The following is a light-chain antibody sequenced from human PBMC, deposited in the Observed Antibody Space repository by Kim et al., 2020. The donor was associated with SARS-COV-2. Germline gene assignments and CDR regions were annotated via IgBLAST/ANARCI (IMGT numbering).Light chain of an antibody. J-gene: IGKJ2*01. V-gene: IGKV3-20*01. Sequence: EIVLTQSPGTLSLSPGERATLSCRASQSLKDRFLAWYQQKPGQPPRLLIYGVSSRATSISDRFTGSGSGADFTLTISRLEPEDFAVYYCQQYCTSWYTFGQGTKLEI. CDR3: QQYCTSWYT. CDR1: QSLKDRF. CDR2: GVS.